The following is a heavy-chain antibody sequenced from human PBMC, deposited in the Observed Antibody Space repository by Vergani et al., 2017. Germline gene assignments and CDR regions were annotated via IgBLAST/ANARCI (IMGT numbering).Heavy chain of an antibody. J-gene: IGHJ5*02. CDR3: ARDPGDDKIGP. D-gene: IGHD3-22*01. CDR2: IYRSGDT. CDR1: GFTVSKNY. V-gene: IGHV3-66*02. Sequence: EVQLVESGGGLVQPGGSLRLSCEASGFTVSKNYLSWVRQAAGKGLEWVSVIYRSGDTYYADSVKGRFTISSDDSKNTVYLQMNSLRIEETAMYYCARDPGDDKIGPWGQGTLVTVSS.